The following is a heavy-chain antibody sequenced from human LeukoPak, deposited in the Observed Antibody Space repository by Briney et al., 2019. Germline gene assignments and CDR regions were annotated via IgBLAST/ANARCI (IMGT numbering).Heavy chain of an antibody. CDR3: TRTVLDCTHGVCYDY. CDR1: GYTFTNYG. CDR2: ISPYNVNT. D-gene: IGHD2-8*01. V-gene: IGHV1-18*01. J-gene: IGHJ4*02. Sequence: GASVKVSXKTSGYTFTNYGLSWVRQAPGQGLEWMGWISPYNVNTHYAQKFQGRVTVTADTSTSTAYMELRSLTSDDTAVYYCTRTVLDCTHGVCYDYWGQGTLVTVSS.